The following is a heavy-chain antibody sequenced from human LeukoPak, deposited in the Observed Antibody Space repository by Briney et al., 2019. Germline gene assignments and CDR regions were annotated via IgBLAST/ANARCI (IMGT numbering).Heavy chain of an antibody. D-gene: IGHD3-9*01. Sequence: PGGSLRLSCAASGFTFSNYAMSWVRQAPGKGLEWVSAITGSGGNTYYADSVKGRFTISRDNSKNTVFLQMNSLRAEDTAVYYCAKWGDYDVLTGYYVSDYWGLGTLVTVSS. J-gene: IGHJ4*02. CDR3: AKWGDYDVLTGYYVSDY. CDR1: GFTFSNYA. CDR2: ITGSGGNT. V-gene: IGHV3-23*01.